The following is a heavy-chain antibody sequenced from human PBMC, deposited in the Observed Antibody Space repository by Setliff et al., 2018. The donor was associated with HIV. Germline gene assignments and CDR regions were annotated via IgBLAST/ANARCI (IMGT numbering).Heavy chain of an antibody. CDR1: GFSFGDSV. V-gene: IGHV3-48*01. D-gene: IGHD2-15*01. CDR2: ISSSSSTI. CDR3: ARDGLEGDMAGRQRTYVFDY. Sequence: GESLKISCAASGFSFGDSVLNWVRQAPGKGLEWVSYISSSSSTICYAGSVKGRFTISRDNAKNSLYLQMNSLRAEDTAVYYCARDGLEGDMAGRQRTYVFDYWGQGTLVTVSS. J-gene: IGHJ4*02.